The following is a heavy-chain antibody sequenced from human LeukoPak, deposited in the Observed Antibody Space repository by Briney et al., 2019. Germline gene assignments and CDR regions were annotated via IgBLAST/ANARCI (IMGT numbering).Heavy chain of an antibody. CDR1: GGSISGADRH. CDR3: ARVFDTSGYRYNWFDP. CDR2: IYYSGST. D-gene: IGHD3-22*01. V-gene: IGHV4-31*03. Sequence: SETLSLTCTVSGGSISGADRHWSWVRQPPGKGLEWIGYIYYSGSTYYNPSLKSRVTISVDTSKNQISLRLSSVTAADTAVYFCARVFDTSGYRYNWFDPWGQGTLVTVSS. J-gene: IGHJ5*02.